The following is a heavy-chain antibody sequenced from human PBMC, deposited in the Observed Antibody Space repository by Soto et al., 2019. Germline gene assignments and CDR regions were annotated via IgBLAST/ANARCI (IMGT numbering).Heavy chain of an antibody. V-gene: IGHV3-23*01. Sequence: GGSLRLSCAASGFTVSSNYMSWVRQAPGEGLECVSRISGSGGSTYNADSVKGRFTISRDNSKNMLYLQMNSLRAEDTAVYYCAKFGSLGVVTGYFDYWGQGIRVTVSS. CDR1: GFTVSSNY. CDR3: AKFGSLGVVTGYFDY. J-gene: IGHJ4*02. CDR2: ISGSGGST. D-gene: IGHD1-26*01.